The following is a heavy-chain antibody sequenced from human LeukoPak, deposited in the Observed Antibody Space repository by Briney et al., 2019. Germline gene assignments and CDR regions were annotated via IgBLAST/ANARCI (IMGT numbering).Heavy chain of an antibody. V-gene: IGHV4-59*01. Sequence: SETLSLTCTVSGVSISSYYWSWIRQPPGKGLEWIGYIYYSGSTDSNPSLKSRVTISVDTSKNQFSLKLSSVTAADTAVYYCARRPRNDILTGTPFDYWGQGILVTVSS. J-gene: IGHJ4*02. CDR2: IYYSGST. CDR1: GVSISSYY. CDR3: ARRPRNDILTGTPFDY. D-gene: IGHD3-9*01.